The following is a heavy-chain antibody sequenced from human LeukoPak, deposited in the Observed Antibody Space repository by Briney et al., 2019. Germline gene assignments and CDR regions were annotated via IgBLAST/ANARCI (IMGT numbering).Heavy chain of an antibody. Sequence: ASVKVSCKTSGHIFTSYGFTWVRQAPGQGAEWMGWISAYNGVTNYAQRFRGRLTMSTDTSTSTVYMELRSLRSDDTAVYYCARGGLSSSGCDYWGQGTLVTVSS. D-gene: IGHD6-19*01. V-gene: IGHV1-18*01. J-gene: IGHJ4*02. CDR3: ARGGLSSSGCDY. CDR1: GHIFTSYG. CDR2: ISAYNGVT.